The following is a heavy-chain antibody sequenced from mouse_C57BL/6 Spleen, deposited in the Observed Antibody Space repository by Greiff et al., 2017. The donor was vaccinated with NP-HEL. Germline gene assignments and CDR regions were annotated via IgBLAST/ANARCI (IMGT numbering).Heavy chain of an antibody. CDR2: INYDGSST. Sequence: EVQRVESEGGLVQPGSSMKLSCTASGFTFSDYYMAWVRQVPEKGLEWVANINYDGSSTSYLDSLKSRFIISRDNAKNILYLQRSSLKSEDTATYYCARGGGSRGDFDYWGQGTTLTVSS. D-gene: IGHD1-1*01. CDR1: GFTFSDYY. J-gene: IGHJ2*01. CDR3: ARGGGSRGDFDY. V-gene: IGHV5-16*01.